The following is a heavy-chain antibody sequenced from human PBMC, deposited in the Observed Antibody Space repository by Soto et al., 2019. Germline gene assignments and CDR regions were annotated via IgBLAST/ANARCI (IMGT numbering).Heavy chain of an antibody. CDR3: ARDDRYYGSSGYLNWFDP. CDR1: GFTFSDYY. J-gene: IGHJ5*02. CDR2: ISSSGSTI. Sequence: GGSLRLSCAASGFTFSDYYMSWIRQAPGKGLEWVSYISSSGSTIYYADSVKGRFTISRDNAKNSLYLQMNSLRAEDTAVYYCARDDRYYGSSGYLNWFDPWGQGTLVTVSS. D-gene: IGHD3-22*01. V-gene: IGHV3-11*01.